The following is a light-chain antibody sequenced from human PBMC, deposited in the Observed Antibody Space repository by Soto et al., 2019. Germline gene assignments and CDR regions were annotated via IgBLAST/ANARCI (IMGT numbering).Light chain of an antibody. CDR2: EVN. Sequence: QSALTQPPSASGSPGQSVTISCTGTRSDVGGYNFVSWYQHHPGKAPKLMIYEVNKRPSGVPHRFSGSKSGNTASLTVSGLQAGDGDDYYGTSSAGTNTYVFGPGTKV. CDR3: TSSAGTNTYV. J-gene: IGLJ1*01. CDR1: RSDVGGYNF. V-gene: IGLV2-8*01.